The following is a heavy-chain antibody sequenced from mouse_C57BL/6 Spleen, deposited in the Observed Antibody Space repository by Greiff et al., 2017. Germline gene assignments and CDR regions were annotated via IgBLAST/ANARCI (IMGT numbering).Heavy chain of an antibody. J-gene: IGHJ4*01. CDR3: ARRSYGSSFYYAMDY. CDR2: INPYNGDT. D-gene: IGHD1-1*01. Sequence: EVQLQQSGPELVKPGDSVKISCKASGYSFTGYFMNWVMQSHGKSLEWIGSINPYNGDTFYNQKFKGKATLTVAKSSSTAHMELRSLTSEDSAVYYCARRSYGSSFYYAMDYWGQGTSVTVSS. V-gene: IGHV1-20*01. CDR1: GYSFTGYF.